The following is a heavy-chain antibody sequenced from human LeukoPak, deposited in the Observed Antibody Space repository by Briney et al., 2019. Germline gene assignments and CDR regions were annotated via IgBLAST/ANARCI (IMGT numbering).Heavy chain of an antibody. Sequence: GGSLRLSCAASGFTFDDYAMHWVRQAPGKGLEWVSGISWNSGSIGYADSVKGRFTISRDNAKNSLYLQMNSLRAEDTALYYCAKDTDTAMFGYWGQGTLVTVSS. CDR3: AKDTDTAMFGY. D-gene: IGHD5-18*01. J-gene: IGHJ4*02. CDR2: ISWNSGSI. V-gene: IGHV3-9*01. CDR1: GFTFDDYA.